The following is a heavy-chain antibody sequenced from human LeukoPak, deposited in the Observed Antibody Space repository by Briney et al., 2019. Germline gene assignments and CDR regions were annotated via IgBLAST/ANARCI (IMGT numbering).Heavy chain of an antibody. CDR3: ARSTTSGGFDP. V-gene: IGHV3-30*03. CDR2: ISYDGSNK. Sequence: GRSLRLSCAASGFTFSSYGMHWVRQAPGKGLEWVAVISYDGSNKYYADSVKGRFTISRDNAKNSLYLQMNSLRAEDTAVYYCARSTTSGGFDPWGQGTLVTVSS. D-gene: IGHD2-2*01. CDR1: GFTFSSYG. J-gene: IGHJ5*02.